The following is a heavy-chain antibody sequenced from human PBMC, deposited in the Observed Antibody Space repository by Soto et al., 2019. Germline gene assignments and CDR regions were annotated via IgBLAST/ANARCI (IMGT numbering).Heavy chain of an antibody. CDR1: GGSVSSGSYY. CDR3: AREKRYSGSYYAVAAFDI. Sequence: SETLSLTCTVSGGSVSSGSYYWSWIRQPPGKGLEWIGYIYYSGSTNYNPSLKSRVTISVDTSKNQFSLKLSSVTAADTAVYYCAREKRYSGSYYAVAAFDIWGQGTMVTVSS. D-gene: IGHD1-26*01. V-gene: IGHV4-61*01. J-gene: IGHJ3*02. CDR2: IYYSGST.